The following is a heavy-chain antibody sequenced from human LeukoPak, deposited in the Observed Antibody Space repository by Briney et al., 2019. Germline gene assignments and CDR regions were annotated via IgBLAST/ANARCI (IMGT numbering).Heavy chain of an antibody. V-gene: IGHV4-30-4*01. CDR1: GGSISSGDYY. CDR2: IYYSGST. Sequence: PSETLSLTCTVSGGSISSGDYYWRWIRQPPGKGLEWIGYIYYSGSTYYNPSLKSRVTISVDTSNNQFSLKLSSVTAADTAVYYCARGDDGSGSYRGDYWGQGTLVTVSS. CDR3: ARGDDGSGSYRGDY. D-gene: IGHD3-10*01. J-gene: IGHJ4*02.